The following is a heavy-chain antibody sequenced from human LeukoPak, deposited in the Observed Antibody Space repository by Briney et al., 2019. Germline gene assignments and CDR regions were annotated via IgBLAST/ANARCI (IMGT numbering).Heavy chain of an antibody. V-gene: IGHV3-7*01. J-gene: IGHJ6*03. D-gene: IGHD2-2*01. Sequence: PGGSLRLSCAASGFTFSNYWMSWVRQAPGKGLEWVANIKQDGTERNYVDSAKGRFTISRDIAKSSLYLQMNSLRAEDTAVYYCARHPPRYCSSTNCYYCYYYMDVWGQGTTVTVSS. CDR2: IKQDGTER. CDR3: ARHPPRYCSSTNCYYCYYYMDV. CDR1: GFTFSNYW.